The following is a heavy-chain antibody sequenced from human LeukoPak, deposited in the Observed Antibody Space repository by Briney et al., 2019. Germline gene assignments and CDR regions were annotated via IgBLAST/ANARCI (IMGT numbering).Heavy chain of an antibody. CDR2: ISSSSSTI. CDR3: ALGSGYYPAFDI. J-gene: IGHJ3*02. CDR1: GFTFSSYS. D-gene: IGHD3-22*01. Sequence: GGSLRLSCAASGFTFSSYSMNWARQAPGKGLEWVSYISSSSSTIYYADSVKGRFTISRDNAKNSLYLQMNSLRAEDTAVYYCALGSGYYPAFDIWGQGTMVTVSS. V-gene: IGHV3-48*01.